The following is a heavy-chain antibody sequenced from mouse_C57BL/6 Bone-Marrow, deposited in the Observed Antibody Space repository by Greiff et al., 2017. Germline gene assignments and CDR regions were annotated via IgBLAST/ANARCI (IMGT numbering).Heavy chain of an antibody. J-gene: IGHJ3*01. CDR3: AREITTVVEFAY. V-gene: IGHV1-81*01. CDR1: GYTFTSYG. Sequence: VQLQQSGAELARPGASVKLSCKASGYTFTSYGISWVKQRTGQGLEWIGEIYPRSGNTYYNEKFKGKATLTADKSSSTAYMELRSLTSEDSAVSFCAREITTVVEFAYWGQGTLVTVSA. CDR2: IYPRSGNT. D-gene: IGHD1-1*01.